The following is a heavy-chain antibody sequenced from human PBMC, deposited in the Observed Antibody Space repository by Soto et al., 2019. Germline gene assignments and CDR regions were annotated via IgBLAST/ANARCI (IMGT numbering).Heavy chain of an antibody. D-gene: IGHD2-2*01. V-gene: IGHV4-31*03. CDR2: IYYSGST. J-gene: IGHJ6*03. CDR3: ARAQVDCSSTSCYSIDYYYYMDV. Sequence: TLCLTCTFAGGPLSGGWYYWGWVTPHPGKGLEGIGDIYYSGSTYYNPSLKSRVNISVKTSKNQFSLKLSSVTAADTAVYYCARAQVDCSSTSCYSIDYYYYMDVWGKGTTVTVSS. CDR1: GGPLSGGWYY.